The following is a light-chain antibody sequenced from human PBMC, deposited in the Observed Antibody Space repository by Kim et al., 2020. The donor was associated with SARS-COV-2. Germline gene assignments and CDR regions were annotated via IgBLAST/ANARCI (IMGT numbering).Light chain of an antibody. CDR2: MAS. CDR1: QSISSW. Sequence: GDRVTITCRASQSISSWLAWYQQKPGKAPKLLIYMASSLESGVPSRFSGSGSGTEFTLTITSLQPDDFATYYCQQYNTYSWTFGRGTKVEIK. V-gene: IGKV1-5*03. CDR3: QQYNTYSWT. J-gene: IGKJ1*01.